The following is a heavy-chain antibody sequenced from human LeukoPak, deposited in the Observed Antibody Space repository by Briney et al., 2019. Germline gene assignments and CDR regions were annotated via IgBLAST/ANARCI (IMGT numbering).Heavy chain of an antibody. Sequence: ASVKVSCKASGYTFTGYYMHWVRQAPGQGLEWVGWINPNSGGTNYAQKFQGRVTMTRDTSISTAYMELSRLRSDDTAVYYCSLSLGDPLTGDPWGQGTLVTVSS. V-gene: IGHV1-2*02. CDR2: INPNSGGT. D-gene: IGHD3-16*01. CDR1: GYTFTGYY. CDR3: SLSLGDPLTGDP. J-gene: IGHJ5*02.